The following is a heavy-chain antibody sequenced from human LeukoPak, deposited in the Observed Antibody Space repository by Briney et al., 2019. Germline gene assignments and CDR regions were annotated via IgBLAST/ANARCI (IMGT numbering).Heavy chain of an antibody. CDR3: AGDRERYVWFDP. CDR1: GGSISSGGYY. CDR2: IYYSGST. D-gene: IGHD1-26*01. J-gene: IGHJ5*02. Sequence: SETLSLTCTVSGGSISSGGYYWSWIRQHPGKGLEWIGYIYYSGSTYYNPSLKSRVTISVDTSKNQFSLKLSSVTAADTAVYYCAGDRERYVWFDPWGQGTLVTVSS. V-gene: IGHV4-31*03.